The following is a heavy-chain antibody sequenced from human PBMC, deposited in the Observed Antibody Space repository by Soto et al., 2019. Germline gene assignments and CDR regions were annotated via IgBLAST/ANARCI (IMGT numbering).Heavy chain of an antibody. Sequence: QVHLVQSGAEVKRPGSSVKVSCEASGGSFSSDTITWVRQVPGQGLEWMGGIIPTFGAANYGRQFQGRGTISADESPRTVYMEFSSLRFDETAVYYCARGFSGYYSSLDYWGQGTLVTVSS. D-gene: IGHD5-12*01. J-gene: IGHJ4*02. V-gene: IGHV1-69*01. CDR1: GGSFSSDT. CDR3: ARGFSGYYSSLDY. CDR2: IIPTFGAA.